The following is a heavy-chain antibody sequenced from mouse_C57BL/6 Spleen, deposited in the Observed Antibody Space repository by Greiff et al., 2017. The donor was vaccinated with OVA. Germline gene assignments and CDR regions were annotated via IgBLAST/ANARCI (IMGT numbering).Heavy chain of an antibody. J-gene: IGHJ2*01. Sequence: VKLQESGPELVKPGASVKISCKASGYAFSSSWMNWVKQRPGKGLEWIGRIYPGDGDTNYNGKFKGKATLTADKSSSTAYMQLSSLTSEDSAVYFCARSYSSGNYFDYWGQGTTLTVSS. CDR1: GYAFSSSW. V-gene: IGHV1-82*01. CDR2: IYPGDGDT. CDR3: ARSYSSGNYFDY. D-gene: IGHD3-2*02.